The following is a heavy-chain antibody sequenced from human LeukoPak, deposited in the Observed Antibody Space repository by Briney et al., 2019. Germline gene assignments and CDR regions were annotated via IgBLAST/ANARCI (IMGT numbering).Heavy chain of an antibody. Sequence: PSETLSLTCTVSGGSISSSSYYWGWIRQPPGKGLEWIGSIYYSGSTYYNPSLKSRVTISVDTSKNQFSPKLSSATAADTAVYYCARHAVVVVVAALGWYFDYWGQGTLVTVSS. CDR2: IYYSGST. D-gene: IGHD2-15*01. CDR1: GGSISSSSYY. V-gene: IGHV4-39*01. CDR3: ARHAVVVVVAALGWYFDY. J-gene: IGHJ4*02.